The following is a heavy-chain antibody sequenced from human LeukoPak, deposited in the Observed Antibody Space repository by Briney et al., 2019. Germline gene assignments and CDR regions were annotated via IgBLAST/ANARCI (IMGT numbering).Heavy chain of an antibody. CDR3: ARELLWFGELLGAFDI. Sequence: ASVKVSCKASGYTSIGYYMHWVRQAPGQGLEWMGWINPNSGGTNYAQKFQGWVTMTRDTSISTAYMELSRLRSDDTAVYYCARELLWFGELLGAFDIWGQGTMVTVSS. J-gene: IGHJ3*02. V-gene: IGHV1-2*04. CDR1: GYTSIGYY. CDR2: INPNSGGT. D-gene: IGHD3-10*01.